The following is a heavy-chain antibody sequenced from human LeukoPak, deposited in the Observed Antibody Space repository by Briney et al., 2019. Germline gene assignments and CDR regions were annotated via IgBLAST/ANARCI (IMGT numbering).Heavy chain of an antibody. CDR2: ISWNSGNI. CDR3: ASESGWFDP. CDR1: GFTFDGYA. V-gene: IGHV3-9*01. D-gene: IGHD1-26*01. J-gene: IGHJ5*02. Sequence: GRSLRLSCAASGFTFDGYAMHWVRQAPGKGLEWVSGISWNSGNIGYADSVKGRFTISRDNAKNSLYLQMHSLRAEDTALYYFASESGWFDPWGQGTLVTVSS.